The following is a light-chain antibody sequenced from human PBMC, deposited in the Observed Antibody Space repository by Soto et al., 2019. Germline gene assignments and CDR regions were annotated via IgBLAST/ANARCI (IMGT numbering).Light chain of an antibody. V-gene: IGKV3-20*01. CDR1: QSISSY. Sequence: EIVLTQSPGTLSLSPGERATLSCRASQSISSYVAWYQQKPGQAPRVLIYDSSSRATGVPDRFSGSGSGTEFTLTISRLEPEDFAVYYCQQYVDSPETFGGGTKVEIK. J-gene: IGKJ4*01. CDR2: DSS. CDR3: QQYVDSPET.